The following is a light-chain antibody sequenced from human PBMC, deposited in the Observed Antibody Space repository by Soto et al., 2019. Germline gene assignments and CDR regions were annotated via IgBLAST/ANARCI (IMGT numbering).Light chain of an antibody. V-gene: IGKV3-20*01. Sequence: EFVLTQSPGTLSLSPGERATLSCRASQSVTSNYLAWYQQKPGQPPRLLIYGASIRATGIPDRFSGSGSGTEFTLTITSLQSEDFAVYYCQQYNDWLWTFGQGTKVDIK. CDR3: QQYNDWLWT. CDR1: QSVTSNY. CDR2: GAS. J-gene: IGKJ1*01.